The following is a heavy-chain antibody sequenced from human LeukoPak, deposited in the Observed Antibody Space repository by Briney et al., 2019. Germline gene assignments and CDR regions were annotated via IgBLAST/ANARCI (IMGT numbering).Heavy chain of an antibody. J-gene: IGHJ4*02. CDR2: IYSGGST. CDR1: GFTFDDYG. D-gene: IGHD3-22*01. CDR3: ASYYYDSSGYYFDY. Sequence: GGSLRLSCAASGFTFDDYGMSWVRQAPGKGLEWVSVIYSGGSTYYADSVKGRFTISRDNSKNTLYLQMNSLRAEDTAVYYCASYYYDSSGYYFDYWGQGTLVTVSS. V-gene: IGHV3-66*01.